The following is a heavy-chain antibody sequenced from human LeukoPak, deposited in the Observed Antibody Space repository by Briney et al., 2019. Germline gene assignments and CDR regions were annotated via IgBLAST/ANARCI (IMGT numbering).Heavy chain of an antibody. CDR3: AKDPTLTDYYYDSSGYYYY. CDR2: ISGSAGST. CDR1: GLTFSSYA. Sequence: GGSLRLSCAASGLTFSSYAMSWVRQAPGKGLEWVSAISGSAGSTYYADSVKGRFTISRDNSKNTLYLQMNSLRAEDTAVYYCAKDPTLTDYYYDSSGYYYYWGQGTLVTVSS. J-gene: IGHJ4*02. V-gene: IGHV3-23*01. D-gene: IGHD3-22*01.